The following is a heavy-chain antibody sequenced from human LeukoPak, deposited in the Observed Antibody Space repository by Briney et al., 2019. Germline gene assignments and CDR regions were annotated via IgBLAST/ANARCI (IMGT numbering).Heavy chain of an antibody. J-gene: IGHJ4*02. CDR2: IKSKTDGGTT. D-gene: IGHD3-9*01. CDR3: TTLLGPYYDILTGYYKYSFDY. CDR1: GFTFSNAW. V-gene: IGHV3-15*01. Sequence: GGPLRLSCAASGFTFSNAWMNWVRQAPGKGLEWVGRIKSKTDGGTTDYAAPVKGRFTISRDDSKNTLYLQMNSLQTEDTAVYYCTTLLGPYYDILTGYYKYSFDYWGQGTLVTVSS.